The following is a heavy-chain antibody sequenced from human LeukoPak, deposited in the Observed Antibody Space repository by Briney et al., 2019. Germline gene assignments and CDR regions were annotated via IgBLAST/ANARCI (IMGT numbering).Heavy chain of an antibody. CDR1: GHTLSSHG. D-gene: IGHD2-2*01. CDR3: ATVQPAAAHFQY. CDR2: ISAFNGNA. J-gene: IGHJ4*02. Sequence: ASLKVSCKASGHTLSSHGFTWVRQAPGQGLEWLGWISAFNGNANIAQRVQGRVTLTRDTSTSIAHMELRRLTSDDTAVYYCATVQPAAAHFQYWGPGTLVSVS. V-gene: IGHV1-18*01.